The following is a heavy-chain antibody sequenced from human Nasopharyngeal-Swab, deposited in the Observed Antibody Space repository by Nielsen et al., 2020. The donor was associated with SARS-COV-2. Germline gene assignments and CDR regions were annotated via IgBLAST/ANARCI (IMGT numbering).Heavy chain of an antibody. J-gene: IGHJ4*02. D-gene: IGHD3-22*01. CDR1: GFTFDIYE. Sequence: GESLKISCAASGFTFDIYEMDWVRQAPGKGLEWVSYISSTGSTIYYADPVKGRFTISRDNAKNSLYLQMNSLRAEETAVYYCARGGGGSSGYYFDFWGQGTLVTVSS. CDR2: ISSTGSTI. V-gene: IGHV3-48*03. CDR3: ARGGGGSSGYYFDF.